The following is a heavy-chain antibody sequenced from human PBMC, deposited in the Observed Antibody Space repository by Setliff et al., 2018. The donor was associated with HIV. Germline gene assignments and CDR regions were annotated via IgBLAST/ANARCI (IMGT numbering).Heavy chain of an antibody. CDR3: SRGRYRSRWYASDHYYIDV. CDR2: IYHSGST. CDR1: GYSISSGYY. J-gene: IGHJ6*03. V-gene: IGHV4-38-2*01. D-gene: IGHD6-13*01. Sequence: PSETLSLTCAVSGYSISSGYYWGWIRQPPGKGLEWIGSIYHSGSTYYNPSLKSRVTISVDTSKNQFSLKVSSLTAADTALYYCSRGRYRSRWYASDHYYIDVWGKGTTVTVSS.